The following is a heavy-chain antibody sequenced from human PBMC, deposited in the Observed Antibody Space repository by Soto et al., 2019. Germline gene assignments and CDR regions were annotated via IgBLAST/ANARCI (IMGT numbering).Heavy chain of an antibody. CDR2: INSDGSST. CDR1: GFTFSSYW. Sequence: EGSLRLSCAASGFTFSSYWMHWVRQAPGKGLVWVSRINSDGSSTSYADSVKGRFTISRDNAKNTLYLQMNSLRAEDTAVYYCARMSIAARPDVDYWGQGTLVTVSS. J-gene: IGHJ4*02. D-gene: IGHD6-6*01. CDR3: ARMSIAARPDVDY. V-gene: IGHV3-74*01.